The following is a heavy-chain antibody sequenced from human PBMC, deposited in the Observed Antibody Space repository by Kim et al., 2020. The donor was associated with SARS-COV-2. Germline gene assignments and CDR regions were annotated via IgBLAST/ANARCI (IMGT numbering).Heavy chain of an antibody. CDR2: INTNTGNP. CDR1: GYTCNIFS. Sequence: ASVKVSCKTSGYTCNIFSLNWVRQAPGQGLEGMGWINTNTGNPAYAQGFTGRFVFSLDTAVTTAYLQISNVKAEDTAVYYCARSPGPLWLGCDWWGQGTLVTVSP. CDR3: ARSPGPLWLGCDW. V-gene: IGHV7-4-1*02. J-gene: IGHJ4*02. D-gene: IGHD3-22*01.